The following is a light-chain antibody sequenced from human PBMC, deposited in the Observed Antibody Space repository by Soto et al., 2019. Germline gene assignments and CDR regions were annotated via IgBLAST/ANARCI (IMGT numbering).Light chain of an antibody. J-gene: IGKJ4*01. CDR1: QSVSSY. CDR2: DAS. V-gene: IGKV3-11*01. CDR3: QQSSDWPLT. Sequence: PGERATLSCRASQSVSSYFAWYQQKPGQAPRLLIYDASTRAAGIPARFSGSGSGTDFTLTISSLEPEDFAVYYCQQSSDWPLTFGGGTKVDIK.